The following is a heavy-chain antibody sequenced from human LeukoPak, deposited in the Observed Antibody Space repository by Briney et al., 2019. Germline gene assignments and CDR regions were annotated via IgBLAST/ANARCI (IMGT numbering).Heavy chain of an antibody. V-gene: IGHV4-59*01. CDR1: GGSISSYY. Sequence: PSETLSLTCTVSGGSISSYYWSWIRQPPGKGLEWIGYIYYSGSTNYNPSLKSRVTISVDTSKNQFSLKLSSVTAADTAVYYCAGEDRLLLYGMDVWGQGTTVTVSS. CDR2: IYYSGST. CDR3: AGEDRLLLYGMDV. J-gene: IGHJ6*02. D-gene: IGHD5-12*01.